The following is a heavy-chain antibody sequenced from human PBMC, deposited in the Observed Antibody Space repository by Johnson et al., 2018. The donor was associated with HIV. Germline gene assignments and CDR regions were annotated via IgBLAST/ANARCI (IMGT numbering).Heavy chain of an antibody. Sequence: VQLVESGGGVVQPGGSLRLSCAASGFTFSSYGMHWVRKAPGKGLEWVAVIWYDGSNKYYADSVKGRFTISRDNSKNTLYLQMNSLRAEDTAVYYCAKDKSNAFDIWGQGTMVTVSS. CDR1: GFTFSSYG. V-gene: IGHV3-30*02. J-gene: IGHJ3*02. CDR3: AKDKSNAFDI. CDR2: IWYDGSNK.